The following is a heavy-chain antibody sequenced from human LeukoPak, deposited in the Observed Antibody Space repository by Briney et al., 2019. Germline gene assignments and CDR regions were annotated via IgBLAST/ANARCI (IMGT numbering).Heavy chain of an antibody. J-gene: IGHJ3*02. CDR1: GFTFSSYS. CDR2: ISSSSSYI. Sequence: GGSLSLSCAASGFTFSSYSMNWVRQAPGQGLEWVSSISSSSSYIYYADSVKGRFTISRDNAKNSLYLQMNSLRAEDTAVYYCAFQLIDAFDIWGQGTMVTVSS. V-gene: IGHV3-21*01. D-gene: IGHD2-2*01. CDR3: AFQLIDAFDI.